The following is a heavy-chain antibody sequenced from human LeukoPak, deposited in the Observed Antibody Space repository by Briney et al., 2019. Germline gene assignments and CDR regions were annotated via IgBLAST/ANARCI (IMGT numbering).Heavy chain of an antibody. CDR1: GFTFSSYD. V-gene: IGHV3-21*01. D-gene: IGHD4-17*01. J-gene: IGHJ4*02. Sequence: GGSLRLSCAASGFTFSSYDMNWVRQAPGKGLQWVSSITSSHSYIYYADSVKGRFTISRDNAKSSLYLRMNSLRAEDTAVYYCARDPQLNYGDYGIDYWGQGTLVTVSS. CDR3: ARDPQLNYGDYGIDY. CDR2: ITSSHSYI.